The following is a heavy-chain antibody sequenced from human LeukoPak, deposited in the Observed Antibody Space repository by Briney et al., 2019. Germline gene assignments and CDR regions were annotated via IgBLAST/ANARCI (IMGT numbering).Heavy chain of an antibody. J-gene: IGHJ4*02. CDR1: GFTFDDYG. V-gene: IGHV3-20*04. CDR2: INWNGGST. Sequence: GGSLRLSCAASGFTFDDYGMSWVRQAPGKGLEWVSGINWNGGSTGYADSVKGRFTISRDNAKNSLYLQMNSLRAEDTALYYCARAYYVSSGYLTSDYWGQGTLVTVSS. D-gene: IGHD3-22*01. CDR3: ARAYYVSSGYLTSDY.